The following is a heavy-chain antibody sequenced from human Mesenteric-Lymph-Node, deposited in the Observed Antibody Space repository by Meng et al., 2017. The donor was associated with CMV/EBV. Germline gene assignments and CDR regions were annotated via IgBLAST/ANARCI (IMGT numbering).Heavy chain of an antibody. CDR2: INHSGST. D-gene: IGHD4-23*01. CDR1: GGSFSGYY. V-gene: IGHV4-34*01. CDR3: ARHQRWLKSEGGFNY. Sequence: QGQLQQGGAGLLKPSETPSLTCAVYGGSFSGYYWSWIRQPPGKGLEWIGEINHSGSTNYNPSLKSRVTISVDTSKNQFSLKLSSVTAADTAVYYCARHQRWLKSEGGFNYWGQGTLVTVSS. J-gene: IGHJ4*02.